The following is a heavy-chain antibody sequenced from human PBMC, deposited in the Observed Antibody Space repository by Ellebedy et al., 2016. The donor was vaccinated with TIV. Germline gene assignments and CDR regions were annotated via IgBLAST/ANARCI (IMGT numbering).Heavy chain of an antibody. J-gene: IGHJ4*02. CDR1: GFTASSNY. D-gene: IGHD2-8*02. V-gene: IGHV3-53*01. CDR2: IYSGGNT. CDR3: AGGNLMVYAD. Sequence: GESLKISCAASGFTASSNYMSWLRQAPGRGLEWVSAIYSGGNTYYADSVKGRFTMSRDNSKNTLYLQLNSLGAEDTAVYFCAGGNLMVYADWGQGTLVTVSS.